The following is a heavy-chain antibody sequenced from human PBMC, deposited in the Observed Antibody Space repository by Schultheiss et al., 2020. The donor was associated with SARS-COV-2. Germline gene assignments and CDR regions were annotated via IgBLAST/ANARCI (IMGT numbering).Heavy chain of an antibody. Sequence: SETLSLTCAVYGGSFSGYYWSWIRQPPGKGLEWIGEINHSGSTNYNPSLKSRVTISVDTSKNQFSLKLSSVTAADTAVYYCARGFGQQLVFYNGMDVWGQGTTVTVSS. J-gene: IGHJ6*02. CDR1: GGSFSGYY. V-gene: IGHV4-34*01. CDR3: ARGFGQQLVFYNGMDV. CDR2: INHSGST. D-gene: IGHD6-6*01.